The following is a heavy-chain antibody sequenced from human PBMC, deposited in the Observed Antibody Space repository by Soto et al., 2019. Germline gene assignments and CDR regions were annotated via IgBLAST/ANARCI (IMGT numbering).Heavy chain of an antibody. CDR2: IYPGDSDT. J-gene: IGHJ6*02. Sequence: PGESLKISCKGSGYSFTSYWIGWVRQMPGKSLEWMGIIYPGDSDTRYSPSFQGQVTISADKSISTAYLQWSSLKASDTAMYYCARPSHLDCSGGSCYSNYYGMDVWGQGTTVTVSS. CDR1: GYSFTSYW. D-gene: IGHD2-15*01. CDR3: ARPSHLDCSGGSCYSNYYGMDV. V-gene: IGHV5-51*01.